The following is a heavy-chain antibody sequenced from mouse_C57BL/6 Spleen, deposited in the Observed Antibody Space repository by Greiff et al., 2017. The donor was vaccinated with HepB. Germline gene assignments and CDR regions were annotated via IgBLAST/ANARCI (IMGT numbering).Heavy chain of an antibody. CDR3: ARGGYYYGSHHFDY. Sequence: VKLVESGPELVKPGASVKISCKASGYAFSSSWMNWVKQRPGKGLEWIGRIYPGDGDTNYNGKFKGKATLTADKSSSTAYMQLSSLTSEDSAVYFCARGGYYYGSHHFDYWGQGTTLTVS. J-gene: IGHJ2*01. D-gene: IGHD1-1*01. V-gene: IGHV1-82*01. CDR2: IYPGDGDT. CDR1: GYAFSSSW.